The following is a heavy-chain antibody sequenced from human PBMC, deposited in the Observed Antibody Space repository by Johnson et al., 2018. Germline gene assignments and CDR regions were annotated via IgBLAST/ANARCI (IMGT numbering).Heavy chain of an antibody. V-gene: IGHV3-30-3*01. CDR1: GFTFSSYA. CDR3: ARDFTTVYYYYYYMDV. Sequence: QVQLVQSGGGVVQPGRSLRLSCAASGFTFSSYAMHWVRQAPGKGLEWVAVISYDGSNKYYADSVKGRFTISRDNSKNTLYLQMNSLRAEDTAVYYCARDFTTVYYYYYYMDVWGKGTTVTVSS. CDR2: ISYDGSNK. D-gene: IGHD4-17*01. J-gene: IGHJ6*03.